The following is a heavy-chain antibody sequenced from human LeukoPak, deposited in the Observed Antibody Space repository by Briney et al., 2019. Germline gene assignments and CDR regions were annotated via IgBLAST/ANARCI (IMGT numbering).Heavy chain of an antibody. CDR1: GGSISTHY. D-gene: IGHD1-14*01. Sequence: TSGTLSLTCTVSGGSISTHYWSWIRQPPGKGLEWVGFIFYSRSATYNPSLQSRVTISLDTPNTQFSLTLSSVTAAGTAVYYCARVSVGGTGPDSWGQGALVTVAS. CDR2: IFYSRSA. J-gene: IGHJ5*01. V-gene: IGHV4-59*11. CDR3: ARVSVGGTGPDS.